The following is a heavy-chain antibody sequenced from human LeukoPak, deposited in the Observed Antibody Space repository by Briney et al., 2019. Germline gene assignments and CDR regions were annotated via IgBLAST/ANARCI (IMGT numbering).Heavy chain of an antibody. J-gene: IGHJ4*02. V-gene: IGHV3-21*01. CDR2: ISNGDGHT. CDR1: GFIFSTYA. CDR3: ARANWSKFAC. Sequence: GGSLRLSCAASGFIFSTYALNWVRQAPGKGLEWVACISNGDGHTFYADSVKGRFTVSRDNAQKPLYLQMHRLREEDTAVYCCARANWSKFACWGEGPLVTVSS.